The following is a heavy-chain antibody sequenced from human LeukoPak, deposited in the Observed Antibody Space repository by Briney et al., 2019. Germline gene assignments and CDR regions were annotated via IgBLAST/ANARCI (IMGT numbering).Heavy chain of an antibody. V-gene: IGHV4-59*01. Sequence: PSETLSLTCSVSGGSISIYYWSWIRQPPGKGLQWIGYIHYSGSTNYNPSLKSRLTISVDTSKNQFSLKLTSVTAADTAVYYCARTTEGGYTYDYFYYYYMDVWGKGTTVTISS. D-gene: IGHD5-18*01. CDR2: IHYSGST. J-gene: IGHJ6*03. CDR1: GGSISIYY. CDR3: ARTTEGGYTYDYFYYYYMDV.